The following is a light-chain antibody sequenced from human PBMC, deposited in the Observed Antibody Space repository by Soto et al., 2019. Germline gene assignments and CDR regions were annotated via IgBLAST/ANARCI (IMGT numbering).Light chain of an antibody. Sequence: NFMLTQPHSVSESPGKTVTISCTRSSGSIASNYVQWYQQRPGSAPTTVIYEDNQRPSGVPDRVSGSIDSSSNSASLTISGLKTEDEAYYYGQSYDSSNHNWVFGGGTKLTVL. J-gene: IGLJ3*02. V-gene: IGLV6-57*03. CDR1: SGSIASNY. CDR2: EDN. CDR3: QSYDSSNHNWV.